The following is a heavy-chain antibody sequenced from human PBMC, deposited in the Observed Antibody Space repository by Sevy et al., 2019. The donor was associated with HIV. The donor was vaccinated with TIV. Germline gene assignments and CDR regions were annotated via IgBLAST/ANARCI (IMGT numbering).Heavy chain of an antibody. V-gene: IGHV3-21*01. D-gene: IGHD2-2*01. CDR1: GFTFSSYT. CDR3: ARDGGCSSTSCLLYFYC. CDR2: ITGGSSYI. Sequence: GGSLRLSCAASGFTFSSYTMNWVRQAPGKGLEWVSSITGGSSYIYYADSVKGRFTISRDNAKNSLYRQMNSLRAEDTAVYYCARDGGCSSTSCLLYFYCWGHGCLVTVSS. J-gene: IGHJ4*01.